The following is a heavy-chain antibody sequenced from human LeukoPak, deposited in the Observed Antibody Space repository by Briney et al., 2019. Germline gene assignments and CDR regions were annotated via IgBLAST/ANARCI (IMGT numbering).Heavy chain of an antibody. CDR1: GGSISSSSYY. J-gene: IGHJ4*02. D-gene: IGHD2-2*01. CDR2: IYYSGST. CDR3: ARHLSSLIRDGPDRFDY. V-gene: IGHV4-39*01. Sequence: SETLSLTCTVSGGSISSSSYYWGWIRQPPGKGLEWIGSIYYSGSTYYNPSLKSRVTISVDTSKNQFSLKLSSVTAADTAVYYCARHLSSLIRDGPDRFDYWGQGTLVTVSS.